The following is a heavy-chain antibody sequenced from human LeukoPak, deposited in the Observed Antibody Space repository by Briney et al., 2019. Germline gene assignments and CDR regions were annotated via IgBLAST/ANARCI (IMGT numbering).Heavy chain of an antibody. CDR2: IDTSSSYI. CDR1: GFIFSTYD. CDR3: AREGNSGYDLDYYYGMDV. D-gene: IGHD5-12*01. V-gene: IGHV3-21*01. J-gene: IGHJ6*04. Sequence: GGSLRLSCAASGFIFSTYDMSWVRQAPGKGLEWVSSIDTSSSYIYYADSVRGRFAISRDNAKNSLYLQMNSLRAEDTAVYYCAREGNSGYDLDYYYGMDVWGKGTTVTVSS.